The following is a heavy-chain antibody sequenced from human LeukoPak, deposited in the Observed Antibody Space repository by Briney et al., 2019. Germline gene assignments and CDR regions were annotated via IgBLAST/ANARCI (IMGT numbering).Heavy chain of an antibody. Sequence: PSETLSLTCAVYGGSFSGYYWSWIRQPPGKGLEWIGEINHSGSTNYNPSLKSRVTISVDTSKNQFSLKLSSVTAADTAVYYCARRRQTVAGRGSVRYWYFDLWGRGTLVTVSS. J-gene: IGHJ2*01. CDR3: ARRRQTVAGRGSVRYWYFDL. CDR1: GGSFSGYY. D-gene: IGHD6-19*01. V-gene: IGHV4-34*01. CDR2: INHSGST.